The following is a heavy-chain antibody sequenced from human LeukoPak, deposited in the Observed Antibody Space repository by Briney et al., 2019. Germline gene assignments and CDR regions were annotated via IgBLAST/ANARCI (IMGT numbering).Heavy chain of an antibody. V-gene: IGHV4-39*01. CDR2: IYYSGST. CDR3: ARFATGYSPFDY. J-gene: IGHJ4*02. CDR1: GGSISSYY. D-gene: IGHD3-9*01. Sequence: PSETLSLTCTVSGGSISSYYWGWIRQPPGKGLEWIGSIYYSGSTYYNPSLKSRVTISVDTSKNQFSLKLSSVTAADTAVYYCARFATGYSPFDYWGQGTLVTVSS.